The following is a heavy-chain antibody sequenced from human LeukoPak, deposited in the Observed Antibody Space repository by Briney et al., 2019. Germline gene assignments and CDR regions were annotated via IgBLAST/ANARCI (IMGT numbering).Heavy chain of an antibody. Sequence: SETLSLTCAVYGGSFSGYYWSWIRQPPGKGLEWIGEINHSGSTNYNPSLKSRVTISVDTSKNQFSLKLSSVTAADTAVYYCARLGGLLWFGVPNWFDPWGQGTLVTVSS. J-gene: IGHJ5*02. V-gene: IGHV4-34*01. D-gene: IGHD3-10*01. CDR1: GGSFSGYY. CDR3: ARLGGLLWFGVPNWFDP. CDR2: INHSGST.